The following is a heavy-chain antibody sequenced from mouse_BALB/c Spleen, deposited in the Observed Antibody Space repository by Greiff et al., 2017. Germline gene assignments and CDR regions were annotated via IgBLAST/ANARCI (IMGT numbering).Heavy chain of an antibody. Sequence: QVQLKESGPGLVAPSQSLSITCTVSGFSLTGYGVNWVRQPPGKGLEWLGMIWGDGSTDYNSALKSRLSISKDNSKSQVFLKMNSLQTDDTARYYCARDRGYRYDGGAMDYWGQGTSVTVSS. CDR3: ARDRGYRYDGGAMDY. V-gene: IGHV2-6-7*01. J-gene: IGHJ4*01. CDR1: GFSLTGYG. D-gene: IGHD2-14*01. CDR2: IWGDGST.